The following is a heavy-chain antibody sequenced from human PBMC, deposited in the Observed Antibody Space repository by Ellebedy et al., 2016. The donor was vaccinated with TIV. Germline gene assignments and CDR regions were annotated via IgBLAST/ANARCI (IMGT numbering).Heavy chain of an antibody. Sequence: GESLKISXTASGFNFTSYWMTWVRQVPGKGLEWVANIKEDGSQQNYVDSVKGRFTISRDNAKTSLYLEMNSLRAEDTSVYYCARDVTGGIVATGTFDYWGQGTLVTVSS. CDR2: IKEDGSQQ. CDR1: GFNFTSYW. CDR3: ARDVTGGIVATGTFDY. D-gene: IGHD3-22*01. J-gene: IGHJ4*02. V-gene: IGHV3-7*01.